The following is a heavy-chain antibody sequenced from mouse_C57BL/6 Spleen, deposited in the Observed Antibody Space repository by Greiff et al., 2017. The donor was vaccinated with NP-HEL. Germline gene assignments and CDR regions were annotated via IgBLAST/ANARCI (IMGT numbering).Heavy chain of an antibody. J-gene: IGHJ2*01. D-gene: IGHD4-1*01. CDR1: GYTFTSYW. CDR2: IDPSDSYT. V-gene: IGHV1-69*01. Sequence: QVQLQQPGAELVMPGASVKLSCKASGYTFTSYWMHWVKQRPGQGLEWIGEIDPSDSYTNYNQKFKGKSTLTGDKSSSPAYMQLSSLTSEDSAVYCCARIWDVPVDYWGQGTTLTVSS. CDR3: ARIWDVPVDY.